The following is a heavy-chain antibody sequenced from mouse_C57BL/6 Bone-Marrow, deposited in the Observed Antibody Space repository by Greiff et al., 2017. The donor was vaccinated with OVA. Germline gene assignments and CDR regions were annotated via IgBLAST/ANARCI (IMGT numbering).Heavy chain of an antibody. CDR3: ARFITTVVAWYFDV. V-gene: IGHV1-55*01. CDR2: IYPGSGST. D-gene: IGHD1-1*01. Sequence: VQLQQPGAELVKPGASVKMSCKASGYTFTSYWITWVKQRPGQGLEWIGDIYPGSGSTNYNEKFKSKATLTVDTSSSTAYMQLSSLTSEDSAVYYCARFITTVVAWYFDVWGTGTTVTVSS. CDR1: GYTFTSYW. J-gene: IGHJ1*03.